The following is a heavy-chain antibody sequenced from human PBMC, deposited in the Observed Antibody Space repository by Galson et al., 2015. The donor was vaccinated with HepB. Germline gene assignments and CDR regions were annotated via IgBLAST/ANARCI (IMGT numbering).Heavy chain of an antibody. D-gene: IGHD2-21*01. V-gene: IGHV3-7*01. CDR3: ARDAHSRQGSDY. Sequence: SLRLSCAASGFTFSSYWMSWVRQAPGKGLKWVANINEDGSVKKYVDSEKGRCTISRDNARNSLYLQMNSLRVEDTAVYYCARDAHSRQGSDYWGQGTLVTVSS. J-gene: IGHJ4*02. CDR2: INEDGSVK. CDR1: GFTFSSYW.